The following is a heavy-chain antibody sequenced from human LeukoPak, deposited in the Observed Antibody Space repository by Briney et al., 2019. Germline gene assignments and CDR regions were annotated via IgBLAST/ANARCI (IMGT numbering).Heavy chain of an antibody. D-gene: IGHD3-22*01. Sequence: GASVKVSCKASGYTFTSYGISWVRQAPGQGLEWMGWISAYNGNTNYAQKLQGRVTMTTDTSISTAYMELSRLRSDDTAVYYCARGGEIRYYYDSSGYTTGYWGQGTLVTVSS. V-gene: IGHV1-18*01. CDR1: GYTFTSYG. J-gene: IGHJ4*02. CDR2: ISAYNGNT. CDR3: ARGGEIRYYYDSSGYTTGY.